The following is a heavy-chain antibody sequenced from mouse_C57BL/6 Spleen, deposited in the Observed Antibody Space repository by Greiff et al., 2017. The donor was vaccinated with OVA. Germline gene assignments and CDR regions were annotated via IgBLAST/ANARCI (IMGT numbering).Heavy chain of an antibody. CDR1: GYTFTGYW. J-gene: IGHJ1*03. V-gene: IGHV1-9*01. CDR3: ARRGYDYDWYFDV. Sequence: QVQLQQSGAELMKPGASVKLSCKATGYTFTGYWIEWVKQRPGHGLEWIGEILPGSGSTNYNEKFKGNATFTADTSSNTAYMQLSSLTTEDSAIYYCARRGYDYDWYFDVWGTGTTVTVSS. D-gene: IGHD2-4*01. CDR2: ILPGSGST.